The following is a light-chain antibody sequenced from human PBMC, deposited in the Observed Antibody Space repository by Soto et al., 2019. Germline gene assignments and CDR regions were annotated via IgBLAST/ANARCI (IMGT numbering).Light chain of an antibody. CDR2: GAS. V-gene: IGKV3-20*01. CDR1: QSVSSSY. Sequence: ETVLTQSPGTLSLSPGERATLSCRASQSVSSSYLAWYQQKPGQAPRLLIYGASSRATGIPDRFSGSGSGTDFTLTISRLAPEDFAVYYCQQYGSSLFTFGPGTKVDIK. CDR3: QQYGSSLFT. J-gene: IGKJ3*01.